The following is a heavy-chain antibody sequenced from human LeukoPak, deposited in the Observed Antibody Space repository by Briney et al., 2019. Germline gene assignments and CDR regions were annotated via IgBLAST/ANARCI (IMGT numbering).Heavy chain of an antibody. CDR2: IYYSGST. Sequence: SETLSLTCIVSGGSISTSAYYWGWIRQHPGKGLEWIGYIYYSGSTYYNPSLKSRVTISVDTSKNQFSLKLSSVTAADTAVYYCARISTFARGFDFDYWGQGTLVTVSS. J-gene: IGHJ4*02. D-gene: IGHD3-16*01. CDR3: ARISTFARGFDFDY. V-gene: IGHV4-31*03. CDR1: GGSISTSAYY.